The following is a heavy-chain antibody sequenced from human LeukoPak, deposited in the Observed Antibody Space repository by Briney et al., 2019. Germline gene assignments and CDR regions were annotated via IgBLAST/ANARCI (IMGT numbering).Heavy chain of an antibody. D-gene: IGHD6-13*01. J-gene: IGHJ4*02. CDR2: ISTSGSSK. V-gene: IGHV3-11*01. CDR1: GFTFSDYY. CDR3: ARHLRAHSSSLFFDY. Sequence: PGGSLRLSCAASGFTFSDYYMSWIRQAPGKGLEWVSYISTSGSSKDYADSVKSRFTTSRDNAKNSLYLQMNGLRAEDTAVYYCARHLRAHSSSLFFDYWGQGTLVTVSS.